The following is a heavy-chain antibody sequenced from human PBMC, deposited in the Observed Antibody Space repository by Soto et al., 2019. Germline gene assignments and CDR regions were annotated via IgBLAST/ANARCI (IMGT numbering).Heavy chain of an antibody. Sequence: PGGSLRLSCAASGFTFSSYAMHWVRQAPGKGLEWVAVISYDGSNKYYADSVKGRFTISRDNPKNTLYLQMNSLRAEDTAVYYCARGRGRDGYNFLDYWGQRTLVTVSS. CDR1: GFTFSSYA. D-gene: IGHD5-12*01. CDR2: ISYDGSNK. V-gene: IGHV3-30-3*01. CDR3: ARGRGRDGYNFLDY. J-gene: IGHJ4*02.